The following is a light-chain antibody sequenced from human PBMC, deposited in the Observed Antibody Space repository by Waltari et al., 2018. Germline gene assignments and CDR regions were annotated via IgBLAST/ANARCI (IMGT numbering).Light chain of an antibody. Sequence: EVVLTPSPATLSLSPGESATLSCRASQSVSVNLAWYQQRPGQAPRLRIYSASTRATGIPARFSGSGSGTEFTLTISSLESEDFAVYYGQQSHNWPPLTFGGGTKVGIK. J-gene: IGKJ4*01. CDR2: SAS. CDR3: QQSHNWPPLT. CDR1: QSVSVN. V-gene: IGKV3-15*01.